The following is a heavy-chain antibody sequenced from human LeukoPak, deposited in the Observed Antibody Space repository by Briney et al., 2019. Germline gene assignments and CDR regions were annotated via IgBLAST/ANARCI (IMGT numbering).Heavy chain of an antibody. Sequence: GGSLRLSCAASGFTFSSYAMSWVRQAPGKGLEWVSAISGSGGSTYYADSVKGRFTISRDNSKNTLYLQMNSLRAEDTAVYYCAKGTYRDGYNYGHLDYWGQGTLVTVSS. CDR3: AKGTYRDGYNYGHLDY. V-gene: IGHV3-23*01. D-gene: IGHD5-24*01. CDR2: ISGSGGST. CDR1: GFTFSSYA. J-gene: IGHJ4*02.